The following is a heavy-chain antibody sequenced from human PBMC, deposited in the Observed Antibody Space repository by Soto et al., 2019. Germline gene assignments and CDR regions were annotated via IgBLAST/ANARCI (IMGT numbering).Heavy chain of an antibody. V-gene: IGHV4-59*12. Sequence: LLTQPLSCTFSGGSISSYYWSWIRQPPGKGLEWIGYNDYAVSVKSRITINPDTSKNQFSLQLNSVTPEDTAVYYCARDRKGWFDPWGQGTLVTVSS. J-gene: IGHJ5*02. CDR2: NDYAV. CDR3: ARDRKGWFDP. CDR1: GGSISSYY.